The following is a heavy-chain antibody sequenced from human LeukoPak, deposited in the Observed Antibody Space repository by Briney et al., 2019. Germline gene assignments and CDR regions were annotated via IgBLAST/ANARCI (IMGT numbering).Heavy chain of an antibody. CDR1: GYTFTGYY. D-gene: IGHD6-13*01. J-gene: IGHJ6*02. V-gene: IGHV1-2*06. Sequence: GSSVKVSCKASGYTFTGYYMHWVRQAPGQGLEWMGRINPNSGVTNYAQKFQGRVTMTRDTSISTAYMELSRLRSDDTAVYYCARDLGSSSWYYSYGMDVWGQGTTVTVSS. CDR2: INPNSGVT. CDR3: ARDLGSSSWYYSYGMDV.